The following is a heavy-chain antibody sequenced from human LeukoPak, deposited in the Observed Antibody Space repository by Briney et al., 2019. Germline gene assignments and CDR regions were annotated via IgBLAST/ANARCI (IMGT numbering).Heavy chain of an antibody. CDR3: ARYPGSSGWRYLDY. D-gene: IGHD6-19*01. V-gene: IGHV5-51*01. J-gene: IGHJ4*02. CDR2: IYPGDSET. CDR1: GYSFTSYW. Sequence: GESPKISCKGSGYSFTSYWIGWVRQMPRKGLEWMGIIYPGDSETTYSPSFQGPVTISADKSISTAYLQWSSLKASDTAMYYCARYPGSSGWRYLDYWGQGTLVTVSS.